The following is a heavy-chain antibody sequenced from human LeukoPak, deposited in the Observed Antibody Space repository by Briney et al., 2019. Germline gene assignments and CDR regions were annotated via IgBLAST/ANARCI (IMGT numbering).Heavy chain of an antibody. V-gene: IGHV3-NL1*01. D-gene: IGHD5-18*01. CDR1: GFTFSSYG. CDR2: IYSGGNT. J-gene: IGHJ4*02. Sequence: GGSLRLSCAASGFTFSSYGMYWVRQAPGKGLEWVAVIYSGGNTFYADSVKGRFTISRHNSKNTLYLQMNSLRAEDTAVYYCASGVINGYTYGPDYWGQGTLVTVSS. CDR3: ASGVINGYTYGPDY.